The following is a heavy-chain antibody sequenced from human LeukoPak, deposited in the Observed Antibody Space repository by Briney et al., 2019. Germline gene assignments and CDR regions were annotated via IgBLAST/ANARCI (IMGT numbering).Heavy chain of an antibody. D-gene: IGHD5-18*01. CDR2: IKQHGSEK. CDR3: ARDRYSYADY. J-gene: IGHJ4*02. CDR1: GFIFSNYW. V-gene: IGHV3-7*01. Sequence: GALRLSCAASGFIFSNYWMGWVRQAPGKGLEWVAHIKQHGSEKYYLDSVKGRFTISRDNAKNSLYLQMNSLRAEDTAVYYCARDRYSYADYWGQGTLVTVSS.